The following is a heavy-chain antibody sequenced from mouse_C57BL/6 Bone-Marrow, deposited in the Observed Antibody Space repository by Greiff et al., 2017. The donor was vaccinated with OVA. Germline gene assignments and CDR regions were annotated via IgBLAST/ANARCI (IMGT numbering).Heavy chain of an antibody. CDR3: ARDDGYFFEY. Sequence: QVQLKESGAEVVRPGASVKLSCKASGYTFTDHYINWVKQRPGQGLEWIARIYPGSCNTYYNEKFKGKATLTAEKSSNTAYMQLSSLTSEDSAVYFCARDDGYFFEYWGQGTTLTVSS. J-gene: IGHJ2*01. V-gene: IGHV1-76*01. CDR1: GYTFTDHY. D-gene: IGHD2-3*01. CDR2: IYPGSCNT.